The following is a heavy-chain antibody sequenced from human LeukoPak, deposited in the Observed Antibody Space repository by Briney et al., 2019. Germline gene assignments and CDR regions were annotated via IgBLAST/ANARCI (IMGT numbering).Heavy chain of an antibody. D-gene: IGHD2-15*01. CDR1: AYTFTGNY. CDR2: INPNSGGT. CDR3: ARDYCSGGSCPFDS. V-gene: IGHV1-2*02. Sequence: ASVKVPCKASAYTFTGNYMHWVRQAPGQGLEWMGWINPNSGGTNYAQKFQGRVTMTRDASMSTVYMELSRLRSDDTAVYYCARDYCSGGSCPFDSWGQGTLVTVSS. J-gene: IGHJ5*01.